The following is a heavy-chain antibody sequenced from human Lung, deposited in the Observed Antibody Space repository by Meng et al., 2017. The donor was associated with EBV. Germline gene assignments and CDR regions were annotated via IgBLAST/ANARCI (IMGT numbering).Heavy chain of an antibody. CDR2: IDPNTGNP. J-gene: IGHJ4*02. D-gene: IGHD5-24*01. CDR1: RYTITSYA. CDR3: ARDSPLDGYSLLDY. Sequence: GAEWRLPGASGKVSCRPSRYTITSYAINWARQAPGQGPDWMGWIDPNTGNPTYDQGFTGRFVFSLDTSVSTAYLQINSLRADDTAVYYCARDSPLDGYSLLDYWGQGTLVTVSS. V-gene: IGHV7-4-1*02.